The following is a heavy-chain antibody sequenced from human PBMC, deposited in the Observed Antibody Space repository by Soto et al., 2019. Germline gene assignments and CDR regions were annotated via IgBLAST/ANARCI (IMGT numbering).Heavy chain of an antibody. CDR1: GYSFNTALTPAG. V-gene: IGHV5-51*01. J-gene: IGHJ6*02. CDR2: IYRGDSDT. Sequence: PGESLKISCKDSGYSFNTALTPAGSAGCARCPGKAWSGWVSTIVVTLVIIYRGDSDTRYNPSFQGQVTISVDKSIITASLQWSTLKASDTALYLYYTMDVWGQGTTVTVSS. CDR3: YTMDV. D-gene: IGHD3-10*01.